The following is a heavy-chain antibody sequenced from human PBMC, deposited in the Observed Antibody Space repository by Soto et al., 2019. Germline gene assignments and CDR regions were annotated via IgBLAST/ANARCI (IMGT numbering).Heavy chain of an antibody. D-gene: IGHD6-6*01. CDR3: AKGSMSAHQFLDN. J-gene: IGHJ4*02. CDR1: GFTFSNYG. CDR2: ISSDGNDK. Sequence: QVQLVESGGGVVQPGRSLRLSCAASGFTFSNYGMHWVRQAPGKGLEWVTTISSDGNDKYYADSVKGRFTSSRDNSKNTLDLQMNGLRAEDTAVYYCAKGSMSAHQFLDNWGQGTLVTVSS. V-gene: IGHV3-30*18.